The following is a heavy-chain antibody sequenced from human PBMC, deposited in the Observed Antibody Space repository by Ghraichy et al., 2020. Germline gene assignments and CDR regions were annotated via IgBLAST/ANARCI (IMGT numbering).Heavy chain of an antibody. D-gene: IGHD3-10*01. Sequence: SQTLSLTCAVSGDSMSSYYWGWIRQPPGKGLEWIGCIWYSGSTNYNPSLKSRVTISVDTSKNQFSLKLRSVTGADTAVYFCAGGSAYGSGRKFDPWGQGTLVTVSP. CDR3: AGGSAYGSGRKFDP. CDR1: GDSMSSYY. V-gene: IGHV4-59*12. J-gene: IGHJ5*02. CDR2: IWYSGST.